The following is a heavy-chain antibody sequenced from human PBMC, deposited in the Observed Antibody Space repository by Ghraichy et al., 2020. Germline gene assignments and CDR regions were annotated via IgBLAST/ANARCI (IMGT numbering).Heavy chain of an antibody. D-gene: IGHD4-11*01. J-gene: IGHJ4*02. CDR3: AREKRFYRNFDY. V-gene: IGHV4-61*01. CDR1: GDSISSSNFY. CDR2: IFYSGST. Sequence: SETLSLTCTVSGDSISSSNFYWSWIRQPPGKGLEWIGYIFYSGSTNYNPSLKSRVTISVDTSKNQFSLNLTSVIAADTAVYYCAREKRFYRNFDYWGQGTLVTVSS.